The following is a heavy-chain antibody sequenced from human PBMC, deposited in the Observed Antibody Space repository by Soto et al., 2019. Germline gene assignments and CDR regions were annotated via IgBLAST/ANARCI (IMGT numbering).Heavy chain of an antibody. Sequence: SETLSLTCTVSGGSISSSSYYWGWIRQPPGKGLEWIGSIYYSGSTYYNPSLKSRVTISVDTSKNRFSLKLSSVTAADTAVYYCARLSYATADYWGQGTLVTVSS. CDR2: IYYSGST. CDR3: ARLSYATADY. J-gene: IGHJ4*02. CDR1: GGSISSSSYY. V-gene: IGHV4-39*01. D-gene: IGHD2-2*01.